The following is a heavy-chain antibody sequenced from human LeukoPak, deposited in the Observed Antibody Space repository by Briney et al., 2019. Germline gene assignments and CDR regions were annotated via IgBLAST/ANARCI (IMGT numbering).Heavy chain of an antibody. V-gene: IGHV4-34*01. D-gene: IGHD2-2*01. Sequence: SETLSLTCAVYGGSSSGYYWSWIRQPPGKGLEWIGEINHSGSTNYNPSLKSRVTISVDTPKNQFSLKLSSVTAADTAVYYCARGSARSIVVVPAAIYFDPWGQGTLVTVSS. J-gene: IGHJ5*02. CDR3: ARGSARSIVVVPAAIYFDP. CDR2: INHSGST. CDR1: GGSSSGYY.